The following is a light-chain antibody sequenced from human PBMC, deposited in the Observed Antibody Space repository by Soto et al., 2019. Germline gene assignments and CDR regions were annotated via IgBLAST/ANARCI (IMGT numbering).Light chain of an antibody. V-gene: IGLV1-40*01. J-gene: IGLJ1*01. Sequence: QSVLTQPPSVSGAPGQTITISCSGNSSNIGAGYGVHWYQHLPGTAPKLLIYDNTNRPSGVPDRFSGSRSGTSASLAITGLHADDEADYYCQSFDTSRGTSYVFGTGTKLTVL. CDR1: SSNIGAGYG. CDR3: QSFDTSRGTSYV. CDR2: DNT.